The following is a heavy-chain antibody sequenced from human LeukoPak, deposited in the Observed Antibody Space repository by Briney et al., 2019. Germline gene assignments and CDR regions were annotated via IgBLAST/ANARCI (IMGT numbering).Heavy chain of an antibody. Sequence: GRSLRLSCAASGFIFSSYGMYWVRQAPGKGLEWVAVISNDGNNKQYADSVKGRFTISRDNSKITLYLHMNSLRADDTAVYHCAKDGLMIFFDYWGQGTLVTVSS. D-gene: IGHD2-15*01. V-gene: IGHV3-30*18. CDR1: GFIFSSYG. J-gene: IGHJ4*01. CDR3: AKDGLMIFFDY. CDR2: ISNDGNNK.